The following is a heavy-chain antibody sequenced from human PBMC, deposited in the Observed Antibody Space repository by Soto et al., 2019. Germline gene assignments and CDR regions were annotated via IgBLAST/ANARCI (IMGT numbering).Heavy chain of an antibody. V-gene: IGHV1-18*01. J-gene: IGHJ4*02. CDR3: APHTPDTGMPSGY. CDR1: GYTFTNYG. Sequence: QVQLVQSGAEVREPGASVKVSCKASGYTFTNYGVSWVRQAPGQGLEWMGWIGGYKGNTNYAQKLQGRVTLTTDTATSTAYMELRSLRPDDTAVYYCAPHTPDTGMPSGYWGQGTLVTGSS. CDR2: IGGYKGNT. D-gene: IGHD2-2*01.